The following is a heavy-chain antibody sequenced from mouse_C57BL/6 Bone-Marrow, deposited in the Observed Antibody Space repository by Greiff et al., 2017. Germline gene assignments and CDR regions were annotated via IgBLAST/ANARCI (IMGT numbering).Heavy chain of an antibody. CDR1: GFTFSSYA. CDR3: ARDYDDNGGYFDY. Sequence: EVKLVESGGGLVKPGGSLKLSCAASGFTFSSYAMSWVRQTPEKRLEWVATISDCGSYTSYPDNVKGRFTFSSDNAKKNLFLQLTQLKSEDTAMYYGARDYDDNGGYFDYWGQGTTLTVSS. V-gene: IGHV5-4*01. D-gene: IGHD2-3*01. J-gene: IGHJ2*01. CDR2: ISDCGSYT.